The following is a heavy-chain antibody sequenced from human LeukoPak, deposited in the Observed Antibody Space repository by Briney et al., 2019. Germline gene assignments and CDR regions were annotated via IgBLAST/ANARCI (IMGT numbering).Heavy chain of an antibody. J-gene: IGHJ3*02. CDR2: IKQDGSEK. CDR1: GFTFRSYW. V-gene: IGHV3-7*01. CDR3: ARDPGFLPPHAFDI. Sequence: GGSLRLSCAASGFTFRSYWMNWVRQAPGKGLEWVANIKQDGSEKYYVDSVKGRFTISRDNAKNSLYLQMNSLRAEDTAVYYCARDPGFLPPHAFDIWGQGTMVTVSS. D-gene: IGHD5-12*01.